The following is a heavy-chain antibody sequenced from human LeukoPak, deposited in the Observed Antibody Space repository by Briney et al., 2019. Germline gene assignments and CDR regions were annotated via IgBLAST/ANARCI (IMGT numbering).Heavy chain of an antibody. D-gene: IGHD6-13*01. CDR3: ASSGYSSSYLRY. V-gene: IGHV3-30*03. J-gene: IGHJ4*02. CDR2: ISYDGSNK. Sequence: PGGSLRLSCAASGFTFSAYGMHWVRQAPGKGLEWVAIISYDGSNKYYPDSVKGRFTISRDNSKNTLYLQMNSLRAEDTAVYYCASSGYSSSYLRYWGQGTLVTVSS. CDR1: GFTFSAYG.